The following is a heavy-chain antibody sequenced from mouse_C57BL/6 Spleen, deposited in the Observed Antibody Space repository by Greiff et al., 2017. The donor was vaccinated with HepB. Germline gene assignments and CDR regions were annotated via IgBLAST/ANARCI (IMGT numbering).Heavy chain of an antibody. J-gene: IGHJ1*03. Sequence: VQLQQPGAELVMPGASVKLSCKASGYTFTSYWMHWVKQRPGQGLEWIGEIDPSDSYTNYNQKFKGKSTLTVDKSSSTAYMQLSSLTSEDSAVYYCARKLGLGFWYFDVWGTGTTVTVSS. CDR1: GYTFTSYW. D-gene: IGHD4-1*01. CDR2: IDPSDSYT. V-gene: IGHV1-69*01. CDR3: ARKLGLGFWYFDV.